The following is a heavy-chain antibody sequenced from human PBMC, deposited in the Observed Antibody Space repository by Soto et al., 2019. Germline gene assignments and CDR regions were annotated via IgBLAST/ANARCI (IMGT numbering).Heavy chain of an antibody. V-gene: IGHV3-23*01. J-gene: IGHJ3*02. D-gene: IGHD5-18*01. CDR3: AKDDVGYSYGWAAFYI. CDR2: ISGSGGST. CDR1: GFTFSSYA. Sequence: EVQLLESGGGLVQPGGSLRLSCAASGFTFSSYAMSWVRQAPGKGLEWVSAISGSGGSTYYADSVKGRFTISRDNSKNTLYLQMNSLRAEDTAVYYCAKDDVGYSYGWAAFYIWGQGTMVTVSS.